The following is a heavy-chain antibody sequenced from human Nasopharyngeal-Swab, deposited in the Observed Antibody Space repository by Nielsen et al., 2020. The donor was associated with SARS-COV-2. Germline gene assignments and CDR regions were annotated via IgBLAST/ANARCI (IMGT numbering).Heavy chain of an antibody. J-gene: IGHJ4*02. CDR2: TSYAGSNK. CDR3: AKGEERRYFDWLSGY. CDR1: GFTFSSYG. V-gene: IGHV3-30*18. Sequence: GESLKISCAASGFTFSSYGMHWVRQAPGKGLEWVAVTSYAGSNKYYADSVKGRFTISRDNSKNTLYLQMNSLRAEDTAVYYCAKGEERRYFDWLSGYWGQGTLVTVSS. D-gene: IGHD3-9*01.